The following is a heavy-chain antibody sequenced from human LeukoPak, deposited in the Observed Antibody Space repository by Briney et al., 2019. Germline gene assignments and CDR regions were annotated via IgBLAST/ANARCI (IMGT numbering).Heavy chain of an antibody. CDR3: ARNFQYFDLPDY. Sequence: PSETLSLTCVVSGVSITTDYWSWVRQPAGKGLEYIGRVHARGDSNYSPSLKSRVTMSVDTSKNLFSLNLDSVTAADTAVYYCARNFQYFDLPDYWGQGTLVTVSS. J-gene: IGHJ4*02. CDR2: VHARGDS. V-gene: IGHV4-4*07. CDR1: GVSITTDY. D-gene: IGHD2/OR15-2a*01.